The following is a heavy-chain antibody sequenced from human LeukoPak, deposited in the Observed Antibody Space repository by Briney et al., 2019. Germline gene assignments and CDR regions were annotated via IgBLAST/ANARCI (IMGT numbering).Heavy chain of an antibody. Sequence: SVKVSCKASGGTFSSYAISRVRQAPGQGLEWMGGIIPIFGTANYAQKFQGRVTITTDEPTSTAYMELSSLRSEDTAVYYCARGYYYDSSGYFAYWGQGTLVTVSS. CDR3: ARGYYYDSSGYFAY. J-gene: IGHJ4*02. CDR2: IIPIFGTA. V-gene: IGHV1-69*05. CDR1: GGTFSSYA. D-gene: IGHD3-22*01.